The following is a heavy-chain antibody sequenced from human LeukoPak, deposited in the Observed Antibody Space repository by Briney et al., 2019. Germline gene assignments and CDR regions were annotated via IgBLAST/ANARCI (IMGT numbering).Heavy chain of an antibody. D-gene: IGHD3-16*02. V-gene: IGHV4-34*01. CDR3: ARGPFNYVCGSYRSYYFDY. J-gene: IGHJ4*02. CDR2: INHSGST. CDR1: GGSFSGYY. Sequence: SETLSLTCAVYGGSFSGYYWSWIRQPPGKGLEWIREINHSGSTNYNPSLKSRVTISVDTSKNQFSLKLSSVTAADTAVYYCARGPFNYVCGSYRSYYFDYWGQGTLVTVSS.